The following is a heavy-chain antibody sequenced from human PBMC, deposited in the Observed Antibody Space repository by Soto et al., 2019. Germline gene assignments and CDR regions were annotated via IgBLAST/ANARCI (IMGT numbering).Heavy chain of an antibody. CDR2: IYYSGST. CDR1: GGSISRVGYY. Sequence: TSETLSLTCTVSGGSISRVGYYWSWIRQHPGKGLEWIGYIYYSGSTYYNPYIKRRVTISVDTPKNQFSLTLSSVTAADTAVYYCARESSGFIRYDYWGQGTLVTVSS. V-gene: IGHV4-31*03. J-gene: IGHJ4*02. D-gene: IGHD3-22*01. CDR3: ARESSGFIRYDY.